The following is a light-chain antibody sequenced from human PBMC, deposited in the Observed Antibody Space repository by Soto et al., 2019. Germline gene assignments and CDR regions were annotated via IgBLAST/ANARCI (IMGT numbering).Light chain of an antibody. Sequence: EIVMTQSPATLSVSPGERATLSCRASQSVSSNLAWYQQKPGQAPRLLIYGASTRATGIPARFSGSGSGTEFTRTISSLQSEDFAVYYCQQYNNWPRTFCQGTKGEIK. J-gene: IGKJ1*01. CDR1: QSVSSN. CDR3: QQYNNWPRT. V-gene: IGKV3-15*01. CDR2: GAS.